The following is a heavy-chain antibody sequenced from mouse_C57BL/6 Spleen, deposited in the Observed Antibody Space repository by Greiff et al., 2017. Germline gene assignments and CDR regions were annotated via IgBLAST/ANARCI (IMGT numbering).Heavy chain of an antibody. CDR2: ISNGGGST. CDR1: GFTFSDYY. V-gene: IGHV5-12*01. J-gene: IGHJ4*01. D-gene: IGHD2-4*01. Sequence: VQLKESGGGLVQPGGSLKLSCAASGFTFSDYYMYWVRQTPEKRLEWVAYISNGGGSTYYPDTVKGRFTISRDNAKNTLYLQMSRLKSEDTAMYYCAPIYYDYAGGAMDYWGQGTSVTVSS. CDR3: APIYYDYAGGAMDY.